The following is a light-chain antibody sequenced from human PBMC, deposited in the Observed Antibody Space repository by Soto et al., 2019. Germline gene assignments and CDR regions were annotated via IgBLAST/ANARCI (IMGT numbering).Light chain of an antibody. V-gene: IGKV1-5*01. CDR3: QQYKSYSRT. Sequence: DIQMTQSPSTLSASVGDRVTITCRASQSIGSWLAWYQQKPGKAPKFLIYDASSLASGVPSRFSGSGSGTEFTLTISSLQPNDLATYYCQQYKSYSRTFGQGTKVDIK. CDR2: DAS. J-gene: IGKJ1*01. CDR1: QSIGSW.